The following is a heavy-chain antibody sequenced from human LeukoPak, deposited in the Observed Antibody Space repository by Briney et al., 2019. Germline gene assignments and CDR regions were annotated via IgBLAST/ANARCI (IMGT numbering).Heavy chain of an antibody. CDR2: IKSETAGGIT. CDR1: GFTFSDAR. J-gene: IGHJ3*02. D-gene: IGHD3-16*01. CDR3: AREGIGGGAFDI. Sequence: PGGSLRLSCVASGFTFSDARMSWVRQAPGKGLEWVGRIKSETAGGITDYAAPVKGRFTISRHDSENTLYLQMNSLKTDDTAMYYCAREGIGGGAFDIWGQGTMVTVSS. V-gene: IGHV3-15*01.